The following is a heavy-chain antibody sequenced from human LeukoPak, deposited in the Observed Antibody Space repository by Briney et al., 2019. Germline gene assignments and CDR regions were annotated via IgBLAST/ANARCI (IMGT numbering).Heavy chain of an antibody. CDR1: GGSISSYY. CDR3: ASAMVRDTGKYFQH. CDR2: IYYSGST. Sequence: SETLSLTCTVSGGSISSYYWSWIRQPPGKGLEWIGYIYYSGSTNYNPSLKSRVTISVDTSKNQFSLKLSSVTAADTAVYYCASAMVRDTGKYFQHWGQSTLVTVSS. D-gene: IGHD3-10*01. J-gene: IGHJ1*01. V-gene: IGHV4-59*01.